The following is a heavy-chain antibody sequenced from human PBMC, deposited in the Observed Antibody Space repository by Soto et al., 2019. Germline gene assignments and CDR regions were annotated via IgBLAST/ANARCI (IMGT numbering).Heavy chain of an antibody. CDR2: ISSSSSTI. CDR1: GFTFSSYS. D-gene: IGHD3-3*01. Sequence: GGSLRLSCAASGFTFSSYSMNWVRQAPGKGLEWVSYISSSSSTIYYADSVKGRFTISRDNAKNSLYLQMNSLRDEDTAVYYCARVEYYDFWSGYSNYYYGMDVWGQGTTVTVSS. V-gene: IGHV3-48*02. J-gene: IGHJ6*02. CDR3: ARVEYYDFWSGYSNYYYGMDV.